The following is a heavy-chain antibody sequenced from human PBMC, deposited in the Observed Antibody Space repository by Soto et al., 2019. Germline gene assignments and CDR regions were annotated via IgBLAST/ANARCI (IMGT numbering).Heavy chain of an antibody. CDR3: ARAPGRMMNALRYYYGLDV. V-gene: IGHV4-31*02. CDR1: GGSISSGGYY. Sequence: VQLQESGPGLVKPSETLSFTCNVSGGSISSGGYYWSWIRQLPGKGLEWIGYIYHRGGTYYNPALKRRITISVDTSKNQFSLKMTSVPAADTAVYFCARAPGRMMNALRYYYGLDVWGQGTTVTVSS. D-gene: IGHD2-8*01. J-gene: IGHJ6*02. CDR2: IYHRGGT.